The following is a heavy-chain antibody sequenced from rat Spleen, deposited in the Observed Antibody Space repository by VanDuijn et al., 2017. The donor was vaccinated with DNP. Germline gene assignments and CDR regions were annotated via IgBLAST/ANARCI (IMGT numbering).Heavy chain of an antibody. D-gene: IGHD1-4*01. V-gene: IGHV5-22*01. J-gene: IGHJ2*01. CDR1: GFTFSDYY. CDR2: IRYDGGTT. CDR3: ARHVLPLRVWGY. Sequence: EVQLVESGGGLVQPGRSLKLSCAASGFTFSDYYMAWVRQAPTKGLEWVAYIRYDGGTTYYGDSVKGRFTISRDNAKSTLYLQMNSLRSEDMATYYCARHVLPLRVWGYWGQGVMVTVSS.